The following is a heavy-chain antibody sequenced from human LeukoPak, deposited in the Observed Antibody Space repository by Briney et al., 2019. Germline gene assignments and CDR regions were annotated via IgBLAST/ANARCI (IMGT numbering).Heavy chain of an antibody. V-gene: IGHV5-51*01. J-gene: IGHJ4*02. CDR3: AREAFWSGYYADY. CDR2: IYPGDSDT. D-gene: IGHD3-3*01. CDR1: GYSFTSYW. Sequence: GESLKISCKGSGYSFTSYWIGWVRQMPGKGLEWMGIIYPGDSDTRYSPSFQGQVTISADKSISTAYLRWSSLKASDTAMYYCAREAFWSGYYADYWGQGTLVTVSS.